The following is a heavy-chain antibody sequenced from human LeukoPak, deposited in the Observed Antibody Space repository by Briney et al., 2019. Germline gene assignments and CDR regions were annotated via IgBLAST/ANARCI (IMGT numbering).Heavy chain of an antibody. Sequence: SETLSLTCTVSGGSISSGGYYWSWIRQHPGKGLEWIGYIYYSGSTYYNPSLKSRVTISVDTSKNQFSLKLSSVTAADTAVYYCARGRRGYSYGVEKKFDYWGQGTLVTVSS. D-gene: IGHD5-18*01. CDR2: IYYSGST. J-gene: IGHJ4*02. CDR3: ARGRRGYSYGVEKKFDY. V-gene: IGHV4-31*03. CDR1: GGSISSGGYY.